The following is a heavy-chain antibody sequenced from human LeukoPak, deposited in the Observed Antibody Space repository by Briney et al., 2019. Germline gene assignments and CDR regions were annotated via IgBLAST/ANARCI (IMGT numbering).Heavy chain of an antibody. CDR1: GATFSSYA. CDR3: ARDQMGPTYYDFWSGSNAFDI. Sequence: SVKVSCKASGATFSSYAISWVRQAPGQGLEWMGGIIPIFGTANYAQKFPGRVTIAADESTSTAYMELSSLRSEDTAVYYCARDQMGPTYYDFWSGSNAFDIWGQGTMVTVSS. CDR2: IIPIFGTA. J-gene: IGHJ3*02. V-gene: IGHV1-69*13. D-gene: IGHD3-3*01.